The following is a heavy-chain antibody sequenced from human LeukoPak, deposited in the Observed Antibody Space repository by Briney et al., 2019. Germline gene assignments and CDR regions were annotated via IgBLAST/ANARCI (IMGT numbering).Heavy chain of an antibody. V-gene: IGHV3-21*01. J-gene: IGHJ6*04. CDR3: ARDTGYCSSTSCYWSWESYGMDV. CDR2: ISSSSSYI. D-gene: IGHD2-2*01. Sequence: GGSLRLSCAASGFTFSSYSMNWVRQAPGKGLEWVSSISSSSSYIYYADSVKGRFTISRDNAKNSLYLQMNSLRAEDTAVYYCARDTGYCSSTSCYWSWESYGMDVWGKGTTVTVSS. CDR1: GFTFSSYS.